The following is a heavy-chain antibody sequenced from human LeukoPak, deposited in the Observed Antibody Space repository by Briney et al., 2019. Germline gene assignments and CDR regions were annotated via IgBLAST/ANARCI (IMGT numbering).Heavy chain of an antibody. CDR1: GYIFTGYY. V-gene: IGHV1-2*02. CDR2: IKPNSGGT. D-gene: IGHD1-26*01. CDR3: ARDIRGLVVGATVFDY. Sequence: ASVKVSCYASGYIFTGYYMHWVRQAPGQGLEWMGWIKPNSGGTNYAQKFQGRVTMTRDTSISTAYMELSRLRSDDTAVYYCARDIRGLVVGATVFDYWGQGTLVTVSS. J-gene: IGHJ4*02.